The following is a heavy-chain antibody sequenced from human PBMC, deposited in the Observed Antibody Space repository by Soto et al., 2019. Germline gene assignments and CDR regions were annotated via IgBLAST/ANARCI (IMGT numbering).Heavy chain of an antibody. D-gene: IGHD2-15*01. CDR3: VRGLKWRELDY. CDR2: INPSSGET. Sequence: ASVKVSCKASGYTFIDYFIQWVRQAPGQGLEWMGWINPSSGETTYAQKFQGRVTMTRDTSIGTAYMDLITLRSDDTAIYYCVRGLKWRELDYWGQGTPVTVSS. CDR1: GYTFIDYF. V-gene: IGHV1-2*02. J-gene: IGHJ4*02.